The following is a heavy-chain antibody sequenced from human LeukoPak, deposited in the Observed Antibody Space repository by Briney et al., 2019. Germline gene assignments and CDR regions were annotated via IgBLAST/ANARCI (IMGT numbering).Heavy chain of an antibody. Sequence: SETLSLTCTVSGGSISSGGYYWSWIRQPPGKGLEWIGYIYYSGSTNYNPSLKSRVTISVDTSKNQFSLKLSSVTAADTAVYYCARNYGGYKYWYFDLWGRGTLVTVSS. CDR1: GGSISSGGYY. V-gene: IGHV4-61*08. CDR3: ARNYGGYKYWYFDL. J-gene: IGHJ2*01. CDR2: IYYSGST. D-gene: IGHD4-23*01.